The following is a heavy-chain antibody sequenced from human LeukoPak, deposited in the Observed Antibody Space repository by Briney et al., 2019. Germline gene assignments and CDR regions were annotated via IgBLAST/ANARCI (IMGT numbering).Heavy chain of an antibody. CDR3: ARGYSSSSYREGRLYYFDY. D-gene: IGHD6-13*01. J-gene: IGHJ4*01. V-gene: IGHV4-31*03. Sequence: PSQTLSLTCTVSGGSISSGGYYWSWIRQHPGKGLEWIGYIYYSGSTYYNPSLKSRVTISVDTSKNEFSLKLSSVTAADTAVYYYARGYSSSSYREGRLYYFDYWGHGTLVTVSS. CDR2: IYYSGST. CDR1: GGSISSGGYY.